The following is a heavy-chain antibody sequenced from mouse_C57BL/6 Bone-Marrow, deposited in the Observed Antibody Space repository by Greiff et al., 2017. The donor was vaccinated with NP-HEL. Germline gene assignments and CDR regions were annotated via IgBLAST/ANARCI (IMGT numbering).Heavy chain of an antibody. V-gene: IGHV3-6*01. D-gene: IGHD2-4*01. J-gene: IGHJ4*01. CDR1: GYSITSGYY. Sequence: EVKLQESGPGLVKPSQSLSLTCSVTGYSITSGYYWNWIRQFPGNKLEWMGYISYDGSNNYNPSLKNRISITRDTSKNQFFLKLNSVTTEDTATYYCARGGDYDPHYYAMDYWGQGTSVTVSS. CDR3: ARGGDYDPHYYAMDY. CDR2: ISYDGSN.